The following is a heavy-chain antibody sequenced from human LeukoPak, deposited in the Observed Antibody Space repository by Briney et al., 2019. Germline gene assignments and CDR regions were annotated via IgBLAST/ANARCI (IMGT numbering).Heavy chain of an antibody. CDR3: ARDQNSGFGH. V-gene: IGHV4-38-2*02. D-gene: IGHD4-23*01. CDR2: IYHSGST. Sequence: SETLSLTCAVSGYSISSGYYWGWIRQPPGKGLEWIGSIYHSGSTYYNPSLKSRVTISVDTSKNQFSLRLTSVSAADTAVYYCARDQNSGFGHWGQGTLVTVSS. J-gene: IGHJ4*02. CDR1: GYSISSGYY.